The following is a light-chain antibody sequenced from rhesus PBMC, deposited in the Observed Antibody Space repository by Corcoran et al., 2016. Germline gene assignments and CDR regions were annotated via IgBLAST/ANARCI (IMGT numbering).Light chain of an antibody. J-gene: IGKJ4*01. V-gene: IGKV1-22*01. CDR2: GAS. CDR3: QQYGSSPRALT. CDR1: QSICNW. Sequence: DIQMTQSPSSLSASVGDTVTIPFRASQSICNWLAWYQQRPGKPPNLLIYGASSLQSGVPSRFNGSGSGSDFTLTISSLQSEDFATYYCQQYGSSPRALTFGGGTKV.